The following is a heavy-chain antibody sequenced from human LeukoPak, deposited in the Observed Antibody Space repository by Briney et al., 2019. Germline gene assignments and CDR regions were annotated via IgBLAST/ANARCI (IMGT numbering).Heavy chain of an antibody. CDR3: TRGSSGRRDN. V-gene: IGHV1-8*01. CDR2: RNPNSGNT. D-gene: IGHD5-12*01. J-gene: IGHJ4*02. Sequence: ASVTVSFTSSASTFTSCDINWVRQATGQGLEWRGGRNPNSGNTGYGQSFQGRITMTRDISIGTAYMELSNLTAEDTAIYYCTRGSSGRRDNWGQGTLVTVSA. CDR1: ASTFTSCD.